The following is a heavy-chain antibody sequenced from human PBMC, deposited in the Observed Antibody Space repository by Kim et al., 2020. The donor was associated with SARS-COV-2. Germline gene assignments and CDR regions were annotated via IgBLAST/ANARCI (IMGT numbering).Heavy chain of an antibody. J-gene: IGHJ5*02. V-gene: IGHV4-34*01. CDR1: GGSFSGYY. Sequence: SETLSLTCAVYGGSFSGYYWSWIRQPPGKGLEWIGEINHSGSTNYNPSLKSRVTISVDTSKNQFSLKLSSVTAADTAVYYCARVRGKGGVPAAKGWFDPWGQGTLVTVSS. D-gene: IGHD2-2*01. CDR2: INHSGST. CDR3: ARVRGKGGVPAAKGWFDP.